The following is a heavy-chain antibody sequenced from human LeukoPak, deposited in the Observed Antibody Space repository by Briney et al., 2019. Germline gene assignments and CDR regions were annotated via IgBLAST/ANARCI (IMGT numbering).Heavy chain of an antibody. CDR3: ARRSSENYFDY. Sequence: GGSLRLSCATSGFTFSSYWMNWVRQAPGKGLEWVANIKQDGSEKYYVDSVKGRFTISRDNARNSLSLQMNSLRAEDTAVYYCARRSSENYFDYWGQGTLVTVSS. V-gene: IGHV3-7*01. CDR2: IKQDGSEK. D-gene: IGHD3-3*01. CDR1: GFTFSSYW. J-gene: IGHJ4*02.